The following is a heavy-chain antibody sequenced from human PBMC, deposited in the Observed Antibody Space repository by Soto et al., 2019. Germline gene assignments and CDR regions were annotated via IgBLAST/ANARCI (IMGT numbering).Heavy chain of an antibody. J-gene: IGHJ3*02. CDR1: GFTFSDYY. CDR3: ARFVSLWEGAFDI. V-gene: IGHV3-11*01. D-gene: IGHD1-26*01. CDR2: ISSSGFTI. Sequence: GGSLRLSCAASGFTFSDYYMSWIRQAPGKGLEWVSYISSSGFTIYYADSVKGRFTISRDNAKNSLYLQMNSLRAEDTAVYYCARFVSLWEGAFDIWGQGTMVTVSS.